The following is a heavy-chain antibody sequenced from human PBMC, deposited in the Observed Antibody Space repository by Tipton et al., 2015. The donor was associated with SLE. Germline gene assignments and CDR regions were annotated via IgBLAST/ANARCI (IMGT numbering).Heavy chain of an antibody. J-gene: IGHJ4*02. V-gene: IGHV4-59*11. D-gene: IGHD6-19*01. CDR3: ARDSAVAGIDY. Sequence: TLSLTCTVSGGSISSHYWSWIRQPPGKGLEWIGYIYYSGSTNYNPSLKSRVTISVDTSKNQFSLKLSSVTAADTAVYYCARDSAVAGIDYWGQGTLVTVSS. CDR2: IYYSGST. CDR1: GGSISSHY.